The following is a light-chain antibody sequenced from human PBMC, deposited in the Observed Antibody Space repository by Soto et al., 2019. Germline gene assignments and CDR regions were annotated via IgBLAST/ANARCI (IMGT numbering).Light chain of an antibody. Sequence: IVLTQSPATLSVSPGERATLSCRASQGVGSNLAWYQQRPGQAPRLLIYDASTRATDIPDRFSGGGSGTEFTLTISSLQSDDFAVYYCQHFNIWPHMPTFGGGTKLEIK. CDR2: DAS. V-gene: IGKV3-15*01. CDR1: QGVGSN. J-gene: IGKJ4*01. CDR3: QHFNIWPHMPT.